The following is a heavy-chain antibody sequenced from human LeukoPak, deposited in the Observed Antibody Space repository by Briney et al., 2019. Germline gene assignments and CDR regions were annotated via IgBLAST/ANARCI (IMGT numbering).Heavy chain of an antibody. D-gene: IGHD4-17*01. J-gene: IGHJ4*02. V-gene: IGHV3-30*18. CDR1: GFTFSSYG. CDR2: ISYDGSNK. Sequence: PGRSLRLSCAASGFTFSSYGMHWVRQAPGKGLEWVAVISYDGSNKYYADSVKGRFTISRDNSKNTLYLQMNSLRAEDTAVYYCAKDRPHDYGDYGLFDYWGQGTLVTVSS. CDR3: AKDRPHDYGDYGLFDY.